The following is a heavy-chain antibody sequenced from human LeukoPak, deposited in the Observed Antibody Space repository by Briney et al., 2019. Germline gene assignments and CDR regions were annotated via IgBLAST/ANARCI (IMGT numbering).Heavy chain of an antibody. CDR1: GYTFTNYY. J-gene: IGHJ4*02. V-gene: IGHV1-46*01. CDR2: INPTGGST. CDR3: ARPKRDSSEYFDY. Sequence: ASVKVSCKASGYTFTNYYIHWVRQAPGQGLECVGIINPTGGSTNYAQKLQGGVTMTTDTSTSTAYMELRSLKSDDTAVYYCARPKRDSSEYFDYWGQGTLVTVSS. D-gene: IGHD3-22*01.